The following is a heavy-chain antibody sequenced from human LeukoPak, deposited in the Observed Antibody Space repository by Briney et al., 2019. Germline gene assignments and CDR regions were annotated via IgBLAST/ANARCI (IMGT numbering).Heavy chain of an antibody. J-gene: IGHJ4*02. CDR3: ARAPTPFHYDSSGYYYAGIDY. CDR1: GYSFTSYW. V-gene: IGHV5-51*01. CDR2: IYPGDSDT. D-gene: IGHD3-22*01. Sequence: GESLQISCQGSGYSFTSYWIGWVRPMPGKGLEWMGIIYPGDSDTRYSPSFQGQVTISADKSISTAYLQWSSLKASDTAMYYCARAPTPFHYDSSGYYYAGIDYWGQGTLVTVSS.